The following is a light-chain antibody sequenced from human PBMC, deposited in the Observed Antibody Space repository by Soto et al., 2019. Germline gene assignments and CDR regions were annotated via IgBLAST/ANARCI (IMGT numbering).Light chain of an antibody. CDR1: SSNIGSNT. Sequence: QSVLTQPPSASGTPGQRVTISCSGSSSNIGSNTGNWYQQLPGTAPKLLIYNNNQRPSGVPDRFSGSKSGTSASLAISGLQSEDEADYYCAAWDGSLSAYVFGTGTKVTVL. CDR3: AAWDGSLSAYV. CDR2: NNN. J-gene: IGLJ1*01. V-gene: IGLV1-44*01.